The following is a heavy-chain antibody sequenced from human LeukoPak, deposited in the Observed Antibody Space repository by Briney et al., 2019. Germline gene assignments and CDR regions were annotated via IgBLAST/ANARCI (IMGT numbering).Heavy chain of an antibody. CDR2: IKEDGSEK. J-gene: IGHJ4*02. D-gene: IGHD2-2*01. CDR3: ASYGEDHAPGDC. Sequence: PGGSLRLSCAASGFTFSSYWMSWVRQAPGKGLEWVANIKEDGSEKHHVDSVKGRFTISRDNAQNSLYLQMNSLRDEDTAVYYCASYGEDHAPGDCWGQGTLVTVSS. CDR1: GFTFSSYW. V-gene: IGHV3-7*01.